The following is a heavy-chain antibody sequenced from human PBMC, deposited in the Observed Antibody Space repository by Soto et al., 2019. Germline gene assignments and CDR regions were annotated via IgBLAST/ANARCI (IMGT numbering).Heavy chain of an antibody. J-gene: IGHJ6*02. CDR1: GSTFSSYG. D-gene: IGHD4-4*01. Sequence: GGSLRLSCAASGSTFSSYGMHWVRQAPGKGLEWVAVIWYDGSNKYYADSVKGRFTISRDNSKNTLYLQMNSLRAEDTAVYYCARDRSTVKRYYYYYGMDVWGQGTTVTVSS. V-gene: IGHV3-33*01. CDR2: IWYDGSNK. CDR3: ARDRSTVKRYYYYYGMDV.